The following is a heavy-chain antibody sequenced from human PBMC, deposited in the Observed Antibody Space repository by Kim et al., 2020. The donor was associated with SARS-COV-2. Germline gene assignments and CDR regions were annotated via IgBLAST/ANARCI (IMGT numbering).Heavy chain of an antibody. V-gene: IGHV4-34*01. CDR3: SRGRAGVVPAPVLGLGPYYEYYIMDV. Sequence: SETLSLTFAVYGGSFSGYSWTWIRQPPGKGLEWIGEINHSGSTNYNPSLQRRVSISIDTSKNQFSLRLRSVTAADTAVYYCSRGRAGVVPAPVLGLGPYYEYYIMDVWGRGTTGTVSS. CDR1: GGSFSGYS. CDR2: INHSGST. D-gene: IGHD5-18*01. J-gene: IGHJ6*02.